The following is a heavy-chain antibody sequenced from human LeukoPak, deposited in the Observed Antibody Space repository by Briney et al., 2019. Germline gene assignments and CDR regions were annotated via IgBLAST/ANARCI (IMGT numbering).Heavy chain of an antibody. Sequence: PGGSLRLSCAASGFTFSSYEMNWVRQAPGKGLEWVSYISSGGNTIYYADSVKGRFTISRDNAKNSLYLQMNSLRAEDTAVYYCAREGTAMVSFDYWGQGTLATVSS. J-gene: IGHJ4*02. CDR2: ISSGGNTI. CDR3: AREGTAMVSFDY. CDR1: GFTFSSYE. D-gene: IGHD5-18*01. V-gene: IGHV3-48*03.